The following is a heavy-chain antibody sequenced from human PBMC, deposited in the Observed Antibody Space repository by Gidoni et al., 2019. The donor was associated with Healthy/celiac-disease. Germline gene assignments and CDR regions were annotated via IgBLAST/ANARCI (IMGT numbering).Heavy chain of an antibody. V-gene: IGHV4-34*01. CDR3: AREGIAVAGRPASGGGYYYYYMDV. Sequence: QVQLQQWGAGLLKPSETLSLTCAVYGGSFSGYYWSWIRQPPGKGLEWIGEINHSGSTNYNPSLKSRVTISVDTSKNQFSLKLSSVTAADTAVYYCAREGIAVAGRPASGGGYYYYYMDVWGKGTTVTVSS. CDR1: GGSFSGYY. J-gene: IGHJ6*03. CDR2: INHSGST. D-gene: IGHD6-19*01.